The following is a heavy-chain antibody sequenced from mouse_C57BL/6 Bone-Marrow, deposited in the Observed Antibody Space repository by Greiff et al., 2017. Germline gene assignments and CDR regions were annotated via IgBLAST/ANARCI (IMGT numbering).Heavy chain of an antibody. CDR2: ISDGGSYT. D-gene: IGHD4-1*01. CDR1: GFTFSSYA. J-gene: IGHJ3*01. V-gene: IGHV5-4*01. CDR3: ARDRNWSWFAY. Sequence: EVMLVESGGGLVKPGGSLKLSCAASGFTFSSYAMSWVRQTPEKSLEWVATISDGGSYTYYPDNVKGRFTISRDNAKNNLYLQMSHLKSEDTAMYYCARDRNWSWFAYWGQGTLVIVSA.